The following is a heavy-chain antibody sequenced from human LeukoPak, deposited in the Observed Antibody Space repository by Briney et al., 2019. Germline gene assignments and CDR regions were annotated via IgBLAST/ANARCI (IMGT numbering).Heavy chain of an antibody. CDR3: ARVPSGYYFRNYFDY. D-gene: IGHD3-3*01. J-gene: IGHJ4*02. CDR2: IIPIFGTA. Sequence: SVKVSCKASGGTFSSYAISWVRQAPGHGLEWMGGIIPIFGTANYAQKFQGRVTITADKSTSTAYMELSSLRSEDTAVYYCARVPSGYYFRNYFDYWGQGTLVTVSS. CDR1: GGTFSSYA. V-gene: IGHV1-69*06.